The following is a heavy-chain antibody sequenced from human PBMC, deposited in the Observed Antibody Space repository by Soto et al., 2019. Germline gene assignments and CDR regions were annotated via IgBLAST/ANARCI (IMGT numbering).Heavy chain of an antibody. CDR1: GFNFGNYA. CDR2: INWNSDKV. Sequence: EVLLVESGGGLVQPGRSLRLSCAVSGFNFGNYAMHWVRQAPGKGLEWVAAINWNSDKVAYAGSVLGRFTIFRDSAKNSLQLQMNDLTSEDTAFYYCAKDKGCTPYYIDSWGQGILVTVSS. CDR3: AKDKGCTPYYIDS. J-gene: IGHJ4*02. V-gene: IGHV3-9*01. D-gene: IGHD2-15*01.